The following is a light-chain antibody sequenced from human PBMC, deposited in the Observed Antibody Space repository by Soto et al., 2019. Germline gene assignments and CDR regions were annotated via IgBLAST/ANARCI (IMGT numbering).Light chain of an antibody. CDR1: SSDVAGYNY. CDR3: CSYAGSYGVV. J-gene: IGLJ2*01. Sequence: QPVLTQPRSVSGSPGQSVTISCTGTSSDVAGYNYVSWYQQHPGKAPKLMIYDVSKRPSGVPDRFSASKSGNTASLTISGLLAEDEADYHCCSYAGSYGVVFGGGTKLTVL. CDR2: DVS. V-gene: IGLV2-11*01.